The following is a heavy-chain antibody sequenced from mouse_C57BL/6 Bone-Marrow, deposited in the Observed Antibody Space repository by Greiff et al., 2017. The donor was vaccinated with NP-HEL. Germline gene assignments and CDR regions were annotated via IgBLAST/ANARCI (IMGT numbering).Heavy chain of an antibody. V-gene: IGHV2-2*01. J-gene: IGHJ3*01. CDR2: IWSGGST. CDR3: ARVFYDGYPAWFAY. CDR1: GFSLTSYG. Sequence: VKLVESGPGLVQPSQSLSITCTVSGFSLTSYGVHWVRQSPGKGLEWLGVIWSGGSTDYNAAFISRLSISKDNSKSQVFFKMNSLQADDTAIYYCARVFYDGYPAWFAYWGQGTLVTVSA. D-gene: IGHD2-3*01.